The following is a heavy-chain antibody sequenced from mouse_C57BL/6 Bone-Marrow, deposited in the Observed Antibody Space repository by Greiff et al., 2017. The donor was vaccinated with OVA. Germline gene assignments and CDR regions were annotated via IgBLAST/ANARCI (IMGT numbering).Heavy chain of an antibody. CDR1: GYTFTSYT. D-gene: IGHD3-3*01. V-gene: IGHV1-4*01. CDR3: ARKLDDGDRRRAMDD. CDR2: INPSSGYT. J-gene: IGHJ4*01. Sequence: QVQLQQSGAELARPGASVKMSCKASGYTFTSYTMHWVKQRPGQGLEWIGYINPSSGYTKYNQKFKDKATLTADKSSSAAYMQLSSLTSEDSAVYYCARKLDDGDRRRAMDDWGQGTTVTVSS.